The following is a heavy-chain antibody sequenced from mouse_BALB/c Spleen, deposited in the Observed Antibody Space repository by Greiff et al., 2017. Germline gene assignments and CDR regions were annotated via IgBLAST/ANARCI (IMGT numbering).Heavy chain of an antibody. Sequence: EVKVVESGGGLVQPGGSLRLSCATSGFTFSDFYMEWVRQPPGKRLEWIAASRNKANDYTTEYSASVKGRFIVSRDTSQSILYLQMNALRAEDTAIYYCARDARDGRGFAYWGQGTLVTVSA. J-gene: IGHJ3*01. CDR2: SRNKANDYTT. CDR1: GFTFSDFY. V-gene: IGHV7-1*02. D-gene: IGHD2-3*01. CDR3: ARDARDGRGFAY.